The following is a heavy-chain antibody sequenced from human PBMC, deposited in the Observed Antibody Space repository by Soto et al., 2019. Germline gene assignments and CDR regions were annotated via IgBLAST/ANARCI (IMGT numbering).Heavy chain of an antibody. J-gene: IGHJ4*02. CDR3: AKGGRQWLVTSDFNY. V-gene: IGHV3-30*18. CDR2: VSHDGRNT. D-gene: IGHD6-19*01. CDR1: GFTFSDYA. Sequence: VQLVESGGGVVQPGRSLRLSCAASGFTFSDYAVHWVRQAPGKGLEWVAVVSHDGRNTHYADSVKGRFTISRDSSKNTVALERTSLRAEDTAVYYCAKGGRQWLVTSDFNYWGQGALVTVSS.